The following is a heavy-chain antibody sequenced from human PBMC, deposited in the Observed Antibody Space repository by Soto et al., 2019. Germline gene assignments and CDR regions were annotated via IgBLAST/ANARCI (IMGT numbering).Heavy chain of an antibody. Sequence: GASVKVSCKASGYTFTGYYIHWVRQAPGQGLEWMGWINPNSGGTKYPQNFQDRVTMTADTSSSTAYMELRGLRSDDTAKYYCATSYDSGFDPWGQGTLVTVSS. CDR1: GYTFTGYY. J-gene: IGHJ5*02. D-gene: IGHD3-3*01. CDR3: ATSYDSGFDP. V-gene: IGHV1-2*02. CDR2: INPNSGGT.